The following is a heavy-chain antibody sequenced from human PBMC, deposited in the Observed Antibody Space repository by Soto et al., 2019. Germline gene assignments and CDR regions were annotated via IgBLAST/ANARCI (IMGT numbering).Heavy chain of an antibody. CDR3: ASLVVDYGDYLDDFDI. D-gene: IGHD4-17*01. J-gene: IGHJ3*02. V-gene: IGHV1-18*01. CDR1: GYTFTSYG. Sequence: QVQLVQSGAEVKKPGASVKVSCKASGYTFTSYGISWVRQAPGQGLEWMGWISAYNGNTNYAQKLQGRVTMTTDTSTSTAYMELRSLRSDDTAVYYCASLVVDYGDYLDDFDILGQGTMVTVSS. CDR2: ISAYNGNT.